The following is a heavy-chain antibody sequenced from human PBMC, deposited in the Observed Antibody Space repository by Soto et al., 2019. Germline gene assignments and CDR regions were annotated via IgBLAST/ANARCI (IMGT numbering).Heavy chain of an antibody. CDR2: ISYDGSNK. CDR3: AREDDYYGSGSQYYFDY. V-gene: IGHV3-30-3*01. Sequence: GGSLRLSCAASGFTFSSYAMHWVRQAPGKGLEWVAVISYDGSNKYYADSAKGRFTVSRDNSKNTLYLQMNSLRAEDTAVYYCAREDDYYGSGSQYYFDYWGQGTLVTVSS. D-gene: IGHD3-10*01. J-gene: IGHJ4*02. CDR1: GFTFSSYA.